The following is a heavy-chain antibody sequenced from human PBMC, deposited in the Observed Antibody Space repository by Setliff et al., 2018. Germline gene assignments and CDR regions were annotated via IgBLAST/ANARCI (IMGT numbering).Heavy chain of an antibody. Sequence: SETLSLTCTVSGDSISRYYWSWIRQPPGKELEWIGYIYYTGTTNYNPSLKSRVTISVDTSKNQFSLKLSSVTAADTALYYCAKADEGPRRASGSYYPLLRFDPWGQGTLVTVSS. V-gene: IGHV4-59*01. CDR1: GDSISRYY. CDR2: IYYTGTT. D-gene: IGHD3-10*01. CDR3: AKADEGPRRASGSYYPLLRFDP. J-gene: IGHJ5*02.